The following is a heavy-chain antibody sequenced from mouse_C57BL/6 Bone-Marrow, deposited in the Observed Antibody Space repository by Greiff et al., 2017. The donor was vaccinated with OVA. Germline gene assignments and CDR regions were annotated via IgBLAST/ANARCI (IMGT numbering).Heavy chain of an antibody. CDR2: IDPSDSYT. J-gene: IGHJ3*01. CDR3: ARREGYYRTFAY. CDR1: GYTFTSYW. Sequence: QVQLQQPGAELVMPGASVKLSCKASGYTFTSYWMHWVKQRPGQGLEWIGEIDPSDSYTNYNQTFKGKSTLTVDKSSSTAYMQLSSLTSEDSAVYDCARREGYYRTFAYWGQGTLVTVSA. D-gene: IGHD2-14*01. V-gene: IGHV1-69*01.